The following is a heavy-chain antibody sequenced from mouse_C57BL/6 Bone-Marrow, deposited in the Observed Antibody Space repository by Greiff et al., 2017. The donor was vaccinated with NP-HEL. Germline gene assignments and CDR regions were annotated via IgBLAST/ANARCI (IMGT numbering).Heavy chain of an antibody. CDR1: GYTFTSYW. CDR2: IYPGNSDT. V-gene: IGHV1-5*01. Sequence: EVQLQQSGTVLARPGASVKMSCKTSGYTFTSYWMHWVKQRPGQGLEWIGAIYPGNSDTSYNQKFKGKAKLTAVTSASTAYMELSSLTNEDSAVYYCTSIYYDPYFDYWGQGTTLTVSS. D-gene: IGHD2-4*01. CDR3: TSIYYDPYFDY. J-gene: IGHJ2*01.